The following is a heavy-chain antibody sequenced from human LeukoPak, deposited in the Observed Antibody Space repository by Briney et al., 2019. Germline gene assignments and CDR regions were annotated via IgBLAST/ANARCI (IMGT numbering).Heavy chain of an antibody. J-gene: IGHJ4*02. CDR2: ISYDGSNK. D-gene: IGHD3-22*01. V-gene: IGHV3-30-3*01. CDR1: GFTFGSYA. CDR3: AKDFYDSSGYPLN. Sequence: GRSLRLSCAASGFTFGSYAMHWVRQAPGEGLEWVAIISYDGSNKYYADSMKGRFTISRDNSKKTLYLQMNSLRTEDTATYYCAKDFYDSSGYPLNWGQGTLVTVSS.